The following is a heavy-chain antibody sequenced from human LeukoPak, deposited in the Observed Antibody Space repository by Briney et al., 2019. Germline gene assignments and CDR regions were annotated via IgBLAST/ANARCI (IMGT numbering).Heavy chain of an antibody. Sequence: PGGSLRLSCAACGFTFSSYDMHWVRQATGKGLEWVSAIGTAGDTYYPGSVKGQFTISRENAKNSLYLQMNSLRAEDTAVYYCARDLSWGYYYYMDVWGKGTTVTISS. D-gene: IGHD6-13*01. V-gene: IGHV3-13*03. CDR1: GFTFSSYD. CDR3: ARDLSWGYYYYMDV. CDR2: IGTAGDT. J-gene: IGHJ6*03.